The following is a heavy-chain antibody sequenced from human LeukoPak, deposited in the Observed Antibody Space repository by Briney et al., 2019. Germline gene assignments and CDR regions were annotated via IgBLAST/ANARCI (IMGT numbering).Heavy chain of an antibody. CDR2: ISYDGSNK. Sequence: GRSLGLSCAASGFTFSSYAMHWVRQAPGKGLEWVAVISYDGSNKYYADSVKGRFTISRDNSKNTLYLQMNSLRAEDTAVYYCARDHKLELLYYYYGMDVWGQGTTVTVSS. CDR1: GFTFSSYA. V-gene: IGHV3-30-3*01. CDR3: ARDHKLELLYYYYGMDV. D-gene: IGHD1-7*01. J-gene: IGHJ6*02.